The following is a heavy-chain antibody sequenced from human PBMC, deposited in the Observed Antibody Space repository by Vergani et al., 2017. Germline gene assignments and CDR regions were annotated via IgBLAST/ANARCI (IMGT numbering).Heavy chain of an antibody. D-gene: IGHD5-18*01. J-gene: IGHJ4*02. CDR2: IFPSGNS. V-gene: IGHV4-4*09. CDR3: ARHLRGYSYGVFDY. CDR1: GGSMSGYY. Sequence: QVRLQESGPGLVKPSETLSLTCSVSGGSMSGYYWSWIRQPPGKGPEWIGYIFPSGNSDYNPSLKNRVSISLDKSKNQFSLWVNSVTAADTAVYYCARHLRGYSYGVFDYWGQGREVTVSS.